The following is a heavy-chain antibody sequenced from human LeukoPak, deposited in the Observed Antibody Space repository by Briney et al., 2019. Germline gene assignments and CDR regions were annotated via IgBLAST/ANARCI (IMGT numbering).Heavy chain of an antibody. CDR2: IYTSGST. CDR1: GGSISSYY. Sequence: PSETLSLTCTVSGGSISSYYWSWIRQPPGKGLEWIGYIYTSGSTNYNPSLKSRVTISVDTSKNQFSLELSSVTAADTAVYYFARHGDYYDSSGYYPNYFDYWGQGTLVTVSS. CDR3: ARHGDYYDSSGYYPNYFDY. D-gene: IGHD3-22*01. V-gene: IGHV4-4*09. J-gene: IGHJ4*02.